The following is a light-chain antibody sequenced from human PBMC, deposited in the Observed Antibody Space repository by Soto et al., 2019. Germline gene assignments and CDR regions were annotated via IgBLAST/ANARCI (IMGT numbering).Light chain of an antibody. CDR1: SGSIGSSY. CDR3: QSYDTSNPLV. J-gene: IGLJ3*02. CDR2: EDN. Sequence: NFMLTQPHSVSESPGKTVTISCTRSSGSIGSSYVQWYQQRPGSSPTTVIFEDNQRPTGVPVRFSGSIDSSSNSASLVISGLRTADEADYYCQSYDTSNPLVFGGGTKVTVL. V-gene: IGLV6-57*01.